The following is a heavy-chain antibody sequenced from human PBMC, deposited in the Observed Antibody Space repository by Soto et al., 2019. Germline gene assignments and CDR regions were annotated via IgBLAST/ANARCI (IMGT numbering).Heavy chain of an antibody. D-gene: IGHD3-22*01. V-gene: IGHV4-59*01. CDR2: IYYSGYT. CDR1: GGSMSSYY. CDR3: ARGDHFDSSGPFDP. J-gene: IGHJ5*02. Sequence: QVQLQESGPGLVKPSETLSLTCSVSGGSMSSYYWYWLRQPPEKGLECIGYIYYSGYTNYSPSLKSRVTMSVDTSKNHFSLKLSSVTAADTAVYYCARGDHFDSSGPFDPWGQGTLVTVSS.